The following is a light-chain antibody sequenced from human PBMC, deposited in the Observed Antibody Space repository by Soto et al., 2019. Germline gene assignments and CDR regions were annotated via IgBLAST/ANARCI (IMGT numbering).Light chain of an antibody. CDR3: QHYNSYSDA. V-gene: IGKV3-20*01. Sequence: EIVLTQSPGTLSLSPGERATLSCRASQAVASRDLAWYQQKSGQAPRLLIYGASSRAIHTPDRFSGSWSGTDFTLNISGLEPEDFAVYYCQHYNSYSDAFGQGTKVELK. J-gene: IGKJ1*01. CDR1: QAVASRD. CDR2: GAS.